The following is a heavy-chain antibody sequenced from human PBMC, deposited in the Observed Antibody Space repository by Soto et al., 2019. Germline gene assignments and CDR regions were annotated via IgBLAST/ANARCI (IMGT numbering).Heavy chain of an antibody. CDR2: ISAYNGNT. CDR1: GYTFTTYG. D-gene: IGHD3-3*02. V-gene: IGHV1-18*04. Sequence: QVQLVQSGAEMKKPGASVKVSCKASGYTFTTYGISWVRQAPGQGLEWMGWISAYNGNTHYAQKLQGRVTMTTDTSTSTAYVELRSLRSDDTAVYYCAREHFPNNYDSFDYWGQGTLVTVSS. CDR3: AREHFPNNYDSFDY. J-gene: IGHJ4*02.